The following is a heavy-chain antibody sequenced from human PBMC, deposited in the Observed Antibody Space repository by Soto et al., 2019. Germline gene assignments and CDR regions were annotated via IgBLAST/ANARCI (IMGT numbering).Heavy chain of an antibody. V-gene: IGHV4-59*08. J-gene: IGHJ6*03. D-gene: IGHD1-7*01. CDR2: IYYSGST. CDR1: GGSISSYY. Sequence: SETLSLTCTVSGGSISSYYWSWIRQPPGKGLEWIGYIYYSGSTNYNPSLKSRVTISVDTSKNQFSLKLSSVTAADTAVYYCASHGVSLRNWNFNLDYYYMDVWGKGTTVTVS. CDR3: ASHGVSLRNWNFNLDYYYMDV.